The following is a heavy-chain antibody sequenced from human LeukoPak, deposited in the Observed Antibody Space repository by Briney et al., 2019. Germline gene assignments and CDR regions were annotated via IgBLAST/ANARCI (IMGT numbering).Heavy chain of an antibody. J-gene: IGHJ3*02. CDR1: GGSISSYY. D-gene: IGHD3-10*01. CDR3: ARLIWFGEPDAFDI. V-gene: IGHV4-59*08. CDR2: IYYSGST. Sequence: SETLSLTCTVSGGSISSYYWSWIRQPPGKGLEWIGYIYYSGSTNYNPSLKGRVTISVDTSKNQFSLKLSSVTAADTAVYYCARLIWFGEPDAFDIWGQGTMVTVSS.